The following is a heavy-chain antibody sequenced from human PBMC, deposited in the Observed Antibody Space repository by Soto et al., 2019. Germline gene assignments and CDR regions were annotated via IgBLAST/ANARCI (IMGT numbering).Heavy chain of an antibody. Sequence: GGSLRLSCAASGFTFSDAGINWVRQAPGKGLEWVGRIKSKIDGGTTDCAAPVKGRFAISRDDSRDMVYMEMYSLKTDDTAVYYCTTDSLFTGQLVRMDNWGHGPLVTVSS. J-gene: IGHJ4*01. CDR2: IKSKIDGGTT. CDR3: TTDSLFTGQLVRMDN. CDR1: GFTFSDAG. V-gene: IGHV3-15*07. D-gene: IGHD3-9*01.